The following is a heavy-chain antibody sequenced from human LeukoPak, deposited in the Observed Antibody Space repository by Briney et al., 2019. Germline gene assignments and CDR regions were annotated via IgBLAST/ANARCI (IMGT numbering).Heavy chain of an antibody. CDR3: ARTAARRFDY. V-gene: IGHV1-24*01. J-gene: IGHJ4*02. Sequence: ASVKVSCKVSGYTLTELSMHWVRQAPGKGLEWMGGFDPEDGETTYAQKFQGRVTMTRDTSTSTVYMELSSLRSDDTAVYYCARTAARRFDYWGQGTLVTVSS. CDR1: GYTLTELS. D-gene: IGHD6-6*01. CDR2: FDPEDGET.